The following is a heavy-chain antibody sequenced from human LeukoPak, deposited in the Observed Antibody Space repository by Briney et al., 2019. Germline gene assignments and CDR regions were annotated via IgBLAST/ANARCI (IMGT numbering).Heavy chain of an antibody. D-gene: IGHD6-13*01. CDR2: ISSSGSTI. CDR3: ASASSHRIAAGGDY. J-gene: IGHJ4*02. CDR1: GFTFSSYA. Sequence: PGGSLRLSCAASGFTFSSYAMSWIRQAPGKGLEWVSYISSSGSTIYYADSVKGRFTISRDNAKNTLYLQMNSLRAEDTAVYYCASASSHRIAAGGDYWGQGTLVTVSS. V-gene: IGHV3-48*04.